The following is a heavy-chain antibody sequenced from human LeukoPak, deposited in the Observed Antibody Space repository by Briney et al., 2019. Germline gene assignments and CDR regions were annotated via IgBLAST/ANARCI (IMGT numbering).Heavy chain of an antibody. D-gene: IGHD3-22*01. CDR1: GGTFSSYT. V-gene: IGHV1-69*02. J-gene: IGHJ5*02. Sequence: ASVKVSCKASGGTFSSYTISRVRQAPGQGLEWMGRIIPILGIANYAQKFQGRVTITADKSTSTAYMELSSLRSEDTAVYYCATYPGGDYDSSGYYVDWFDPWGQGTLVTVSS. CDR2: IIPILGIA. CDR3: ATYPGGDYDSSGYYVDWFDP.